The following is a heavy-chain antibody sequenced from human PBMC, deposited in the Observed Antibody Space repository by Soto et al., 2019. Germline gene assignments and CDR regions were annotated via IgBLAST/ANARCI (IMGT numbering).Heavy chain of an antibody. V-gene: IGHV3-23*01. D-gene: IGHD2-2*02. CDR3: AKVRGYYCSSTSCYTPRPGMFVGTGTPPPRDDYYYGMDV. J-gene: IGHJ6*02. Sequence: GGSLRLSCAASGFTFSSYAMSWVRQAPGKGLEWVSAISGSGGSTYYADSVKGRFTISRDNSKNTLYLQMNSLRAEDTAVYYCAKVRGYYCSSTSCYTPRPGMFVGTGTPPPRDDYYYGMDVWGQGTTVTVSS. CDR1: GFTFSSYA. CDR2: ISGSGGST.